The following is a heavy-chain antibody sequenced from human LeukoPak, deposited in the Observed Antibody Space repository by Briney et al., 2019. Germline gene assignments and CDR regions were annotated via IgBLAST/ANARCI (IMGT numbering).Heavy chain of an antibody. D-gene: IGHD3-10*01. V-gene: IGHV4-34*01. CDR3: ARGRITMVRGVSKKKKNWFDP. Sequence: PSETLSLTCAVYGGSFSGYYWSWIRQPPGKGLEWIGEINHSGSTNYNPSLKSRVTISVDTSKNQFSLKLSSVTAADTAVYYCARGRITMVRGVSKKKKNWFDPWGQGTLVTVSS. CDR1: GGSFSGYY. J-gene: IGHJ5*02. CDR2: INHSGST.